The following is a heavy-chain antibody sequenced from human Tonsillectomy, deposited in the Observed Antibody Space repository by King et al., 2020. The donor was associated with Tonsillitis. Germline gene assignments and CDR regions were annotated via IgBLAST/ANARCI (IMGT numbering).Heavy chain of an antibody. Sequence: VQLVESGGGLVKPGGSLRLSCAASGFTFSSYSMNWVRRAPGKGLEWVSSISRSSSYIYYAEXVKGRFTISRDNAKHSLYLQMNSLRGEDTAVYYCAGDKGVGLAYPLXYSYYGMDXWGQXXXVTVSS. CDR2: ISRSSSYI. J-gene: IGHJ6*02. V-gene: IGHV3-21*01. CDR1: GFTFSSYS. D-gene: IGHD1-26*01. CDR3: AGDKGVGLAYPLXYSYYGMDX.